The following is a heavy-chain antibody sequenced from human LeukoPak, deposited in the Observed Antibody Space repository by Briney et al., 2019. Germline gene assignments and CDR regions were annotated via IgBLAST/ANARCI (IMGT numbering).Heavy chain of an antibody. CDR1: GFTFSNSW. CDR3: TRDRGPNTFDY. Sequence: GGSLRLSCEASGFTFSNSWMTWVRQAPGKGLEWVAGIKHDGSETYYVDSVKGRFTVSRDNPKNSLYLQINSLSAEDTAVYYCTRDRGPNTFDYWGQGTLVTVSS. V-gene: IGHV3-7*01. J-gene: IGHJ4*02. CDR2: IKHDGSET. D-gene: IGHD3-10*01.